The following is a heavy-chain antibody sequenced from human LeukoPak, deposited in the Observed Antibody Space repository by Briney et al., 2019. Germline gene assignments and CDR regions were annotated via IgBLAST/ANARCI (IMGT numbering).Heavy chain of an antibody. J-gene: IGHJ5*02. CDR1: EFTFSTYA. CDR3: ARDARQGSGSYYKGNNWFDP. V-gene: IGHV3-30*04. CDR2: ISYDGSTT. D-gene: IGHD3-10*01. Sequence: PGGSLRLSCAASEFTFSTYAMHWVRQAPGKGLEWVAVISYDGSTTYYADSVKGRFTISRDNSKNTLYLQMNSLRAEDTAVYYCARDARQGSGSYYKGNNWFDPWGQGTLVTVSS.